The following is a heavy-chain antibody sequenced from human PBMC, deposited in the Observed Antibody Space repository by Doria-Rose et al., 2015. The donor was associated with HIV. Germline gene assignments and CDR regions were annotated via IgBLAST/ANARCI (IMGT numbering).Heavy chain of an antibody. J-gene: IGHJ4*02. CDR3: ARIKSSRWYHKYYFDF. V-gene: IGHV2-26*01. D-gene: IGHD6-13*01. CDR2: IFSDDER. CDR1: GVSLSSPGMG. Sequence: SGPVLVKPTETLTLTCTASGVSLSSPGMGVSWIRQPPGNAPEWLANIFSDDERSYKTSLKSRLTISRGTSKSQVVLTMTDMDPVDTATYYCARIKSSRWYHKYYFDFWGQGTLVIVSA.